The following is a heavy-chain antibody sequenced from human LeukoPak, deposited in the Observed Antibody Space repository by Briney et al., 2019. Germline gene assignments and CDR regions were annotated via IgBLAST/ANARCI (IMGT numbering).Heavy chain of an antibody. CDR1: GYTFTSYY. V-gene: IGHV1-46*01. CDR2: INTSGGST. D-gene: IGHD6-13*01. J-gene: IGHJ5*02. Sequence: ASVKVSCKASGYTFTSYYMHWVRHAPGQGLEWMGIINTSGGSTSYAQKFPGWVTMTRDTSISTAYMELSRLRSDDTAVYYCAREDSSSWYWFDPWGQGTLVTVSS. CDR3: AREDSSSWYWFDP.